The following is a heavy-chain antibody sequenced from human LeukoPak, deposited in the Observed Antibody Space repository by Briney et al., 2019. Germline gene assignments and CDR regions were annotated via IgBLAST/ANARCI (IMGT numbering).Heavy chain of an antibody. CDR1: GYTFSSYD. D-gene: IGHD4-17*01. CDR3: ARASRDYGDYGGDAFDI. CDR2: MNPNSGNA. V-gene: IGHV1-8*03. J-gene: IGHJ3*02. Sequence: GASVKVSCTASGYTFSSYDINWVRQATGQGLGWVGWMNPNSGNAGYAQKFQGRVTITRNTSISTAYMELSSLRSEDTAVYYCARASRDYGDYGGDAFDIWGQGTMVTVSS.